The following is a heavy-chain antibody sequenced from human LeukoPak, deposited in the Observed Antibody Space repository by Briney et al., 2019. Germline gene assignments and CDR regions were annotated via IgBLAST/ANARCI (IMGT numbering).Heavy chain of an antibody. CDR2: IYTSGST. CDR3: ARSPTDDYGDYYFDY. J-gene: IGHJ4*02. Sequence: SQTLSLTCTVSGGSISSGSYYWGWFRQPAGKGLEWIGRIYTSGSTNSTPSLKSRLTISVDTSKNQFTLKLSSVTAADTAVYYCARSPTDDYGDYYFDYWGQGTLVTVSS. CDR1: GGSISSGSYY. V-gene: IGHV4-61*02. D-gene: IGHD4-17*01.